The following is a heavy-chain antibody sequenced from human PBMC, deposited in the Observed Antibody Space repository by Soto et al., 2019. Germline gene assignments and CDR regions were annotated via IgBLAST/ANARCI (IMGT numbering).Heavy chain of an antibody. CDR1: GFTFGDYA. CDR3: TRRLIDSGTSWFDP. Sequence: GGSLRLSCTASGFTFGDYAMSWFRQAPGKGLEWVGFIRSKAYGGTTEYAASVKGRFTISRDDSKSIAYLQMNSLKTEDTAVYYCTRRLIDSGTSWFDPWGQGTLVTVSS. CDR2: IRSKAYGGTT. J-gene: IGHJ5*02. V-gene: IGHV3-49*03. D-gene: IGHD6-19*01.